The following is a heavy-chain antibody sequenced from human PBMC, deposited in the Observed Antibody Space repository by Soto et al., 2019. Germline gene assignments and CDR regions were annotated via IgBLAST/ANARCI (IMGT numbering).Heavy chain of an antibody. V-gene: IGHV1-69*13. Sequence: ASVKVSCQASGGTFSSYAISWVRQAPGQGLEWMGGIIPIFGTANYAQKFQGRVTITADESTSTAYMELSSLRSEDTAVYYCARGKRGDYSIYLENPRMDVWGQGTTVTVSS. CDR1: GGTFSSYA. D-gene: IGHD4-17*01. J-gene: IGHJ6*02. CDR2: IIPIFGTA. CDR3: ARGKRGDYSIYLENPRMDV.